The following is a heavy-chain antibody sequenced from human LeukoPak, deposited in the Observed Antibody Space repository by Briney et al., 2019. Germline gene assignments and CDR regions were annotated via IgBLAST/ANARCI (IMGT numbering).Heavy chain of an antibody. D-gene: IGHD6-19*01. CDR3: AKSSGYSSGWYASPFDY. CDR1: GFTFSSYA. Sequence: GGSLRLSCAAPGFTFSSYAMSWVRQAPGKSLEWVSAISGSGSSTSYADSVKGRFTISRDNSKNTLYLQMNSLRAEDTAVYYCAKSSGYSSGWYASPFDYWGQGTLVTVSS. J-gene: IGHJ4*02. V-gene: IGHV3-23*01. CDR2: ISGSGSST.